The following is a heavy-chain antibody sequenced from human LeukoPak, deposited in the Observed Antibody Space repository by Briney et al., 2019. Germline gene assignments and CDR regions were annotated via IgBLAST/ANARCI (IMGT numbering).Heavy chain of an antibody. V-gene: IGHV4-4*02. J-gene: IGHJ4*02. CDR3: AREGGFFRPLDY. CDR1: GGSVTSTNW. CDR2: VHLDGRT. D-gene: IGHD3-3*01. Sequence: NPSETLSLTCGVSGGSVTSTNWWTWVRQPPGKGLEWIGEVHLDGRTNYNPSLGSRLTISVDLSENHISLKLTSVTAADTAVYYCAREGGFFRPLDYSGQGTLVTVSS.